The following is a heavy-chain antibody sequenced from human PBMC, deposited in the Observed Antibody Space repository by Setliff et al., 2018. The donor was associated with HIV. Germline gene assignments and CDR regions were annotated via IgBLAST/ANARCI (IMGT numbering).Heavy chain of an antibody. V-gene: IGHV4-34*01. CDR2: IDHSGST. Sequence: SETLSLTCGVDGGSFSGYYWSWIRQPPGKGLEWIGEIDHSGSTNYNPSLRSRVIMSMDTSKNQFSLKLTSVTAADTAVYYCARGHSGYGKGDYFDYWGQGTLVTVSS. D-gene: IGHD5-12*01. CDR1: GGSFSGYY. CDR3: ARGHSGYGKGDYFDY. J-gene: IGHJ4*02.